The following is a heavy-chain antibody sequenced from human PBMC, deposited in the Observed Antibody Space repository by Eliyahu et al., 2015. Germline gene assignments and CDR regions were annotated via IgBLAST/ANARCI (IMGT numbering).Heavy chain of an antibody. D-gene: IGHD3-9*01. V-gene: IGHV3-9*01. CDR2: IFWKSGDT. J-gene: IGHJ4*02. CDR3: GKDLTPGGLDY. Sequence: EGQLVDSGGGLVQPGRSLTLSCIVSXXXFEDHAMXWXRQSPGKGLGWVAGIFWKSGDTGYADSVKGRFTISRDTAKKSMSLQMNSLTVEDAALYYCGKDLTPGGLDYWSQGTLVTVSS. CDR1: XXXFEDHA.